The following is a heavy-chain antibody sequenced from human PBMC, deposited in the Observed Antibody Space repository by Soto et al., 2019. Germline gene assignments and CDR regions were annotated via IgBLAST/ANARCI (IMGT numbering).Heavy chain of an antibody. J-gene: IGHJ5*02. CDR1: NDSISSYY. Sequence: SETLSLTCTVSNDSISSYYWSWIRQPPGKGLEWIGYIFYSGGTTYNPSLESRVTISVDRSTNQFSLKLTSVTAADTAVYYCVRELSRGWFDPWGQGTLATVSS. CDR2: IFYSGGT. D-gene: IGHD3-16*01. CDR3: VRELSRGWFDP. V-gene: IGHV4-59*01.